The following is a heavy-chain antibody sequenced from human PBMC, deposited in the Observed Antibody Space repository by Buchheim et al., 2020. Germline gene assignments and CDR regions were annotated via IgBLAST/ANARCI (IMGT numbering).Heavy chain of an antibody. J-gene: IGHJ6*02. Sequence: EVQLVESGGGLVQPGGSLRLSCAASGFNFGSVWMSWVRQAPGKGPEWVASIKQDGGERWYVYSVKGRFTISRDNAKNSLYLQMNSLRAEDTALYHCARLSGWYRGLSRGYGMDVWGQGTT. V-gene: IGHV3-7*03. CDR3: ARLSGWYRGLSRGYGMDV. CDR1: GFNFGSVW. D-gene: IGHD6-19*01. CDR2: IKQDGGER.